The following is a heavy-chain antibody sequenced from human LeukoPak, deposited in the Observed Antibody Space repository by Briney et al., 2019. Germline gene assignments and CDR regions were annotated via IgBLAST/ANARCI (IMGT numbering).Heavy chain of an antibody. J-gene: IGHJ3*02. CDR2: IYTSGST. CDR3: ARDVPTAVAGAFDI. V-gene: IGHV4-61*02. CDR1: GGSISSGGYY. D-gene: IGHD6-19*01. Sequence: PSQTLSLTCTVSGGSISSGGYYWNWIRQPAGKGLEWIGRIYTSGSTNYNPSLKSRVTMSVDTSKNQFSLKLTSVTAADTAVYYCARDVPTAVAGAFDIWGQGTMVTVSS.